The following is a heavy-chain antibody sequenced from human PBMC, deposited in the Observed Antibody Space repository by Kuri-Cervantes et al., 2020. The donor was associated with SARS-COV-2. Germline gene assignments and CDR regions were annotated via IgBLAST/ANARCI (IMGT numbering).Heavy chain of an antibody. D-gene: IGHD2-2*01. J-gene: IGHJ5*02. CDR3: AKDGTSYQLLPNWFDP. V-gene: IGHV3-30*18. CDR2: ISYDGSNK. CDR1: GFTFSNAW. Sequence: GESLKISCAASGFTFSNAWMSWVRQAPGKGLEWVAVISYDGSNKYYADSVKGRFTISRDNSKNTLYLQMNSLRAEDTAVYYCAKDGTSYQLLPNWFDPWAREPWSPSPQ.